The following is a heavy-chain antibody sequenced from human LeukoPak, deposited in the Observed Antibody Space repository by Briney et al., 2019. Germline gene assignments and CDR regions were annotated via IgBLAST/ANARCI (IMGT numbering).Heavy chain of an antibody. D-gene: IGHD3-10*01. Sequence: SETLSLTCTVSGGSISSGSYYWSWIRQPAGKGLEWIGRIYTSGSTNYNPSLKSRVTISVDTSKNQFSLKLSSVTAADTAVYYCARAVRGVIPYGMDVWGQGTTVTVSS. CDR2: IYTSGST. CDR3: ARAVRGVIPYGMDV. J-gene: IGHJ6*02. CDR1: GGSISSGSYY. V-gene: IGHV4-61*02.